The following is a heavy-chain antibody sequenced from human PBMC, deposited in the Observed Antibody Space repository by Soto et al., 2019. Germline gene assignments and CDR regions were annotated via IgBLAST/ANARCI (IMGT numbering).Heavy chain of an antibody. J-gene: IGHJ4*02. CDR1: GGSISSSSYY. CDR2: IYYSGST. V-gene: IGHV4-39*01. Sequence: SETLSLTCTVSGGSISSSSYYWGRIRQPPEKGLEWIGSIYYSGSTYYNTSLKSRVTISVDTSKNQYSLKLSSVTAADASVFYCASPFAEQGPTLALDYGGQGTLVTVSS. CDR3: ASPFAEQGPTLALDY. D-gene: IGHD6-19*01.